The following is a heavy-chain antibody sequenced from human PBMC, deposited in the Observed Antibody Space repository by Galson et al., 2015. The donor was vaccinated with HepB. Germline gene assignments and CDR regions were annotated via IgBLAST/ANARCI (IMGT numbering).Heavy chain of an antibody. CDR1: RFTFSSYW. CDR3: ARTYNYGSVDY. Sequence: SLRLSCAASRFTFSSYWMSWVRQAPGKGLERVANIKQDGSEKNYVDSVKGRFTISRENAKNSLHLQMDSLRAEDAAVYYCARTYNYGSVDYWGQGTLVTVSS. V-gene: IGHV3-7*01. J-gene: IGHJ4*02. D-gene: IGHD3-10*01. CDR2: IKQDGSEK.